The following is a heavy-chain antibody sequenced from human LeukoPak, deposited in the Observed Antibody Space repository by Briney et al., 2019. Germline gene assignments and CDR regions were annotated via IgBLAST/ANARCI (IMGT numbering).Heavy chain of an antibody. V-gene: IGHV1-69*13. J-gene: IGHJ5*02. CDR2: ITPRLGPG. CDR1: GSTFNSDA. CDR3: TRELSGCSETVCSGA. Sequence: GASVKVSCKASGSTFNSDALSWVRQAPGQGLEWKGDITPRLGPGNYAQKFQDRLSITADEITSTTYMEMRSLRSDDTAVYYCTRELSGCSETVCSGAWGQGTLVIVSS. D-gene: IGHD3-10*02.